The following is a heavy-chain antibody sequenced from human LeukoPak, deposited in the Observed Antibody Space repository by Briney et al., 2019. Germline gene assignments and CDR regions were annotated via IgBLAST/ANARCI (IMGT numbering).Heavy chain of an antibody. Sequence: TGGSLRLSCAASGFTFSDYYMARIRQAPGKGLEYISHISASGSTIHYGDSVKGRFTIFRDDARNSVYLQMTSLRAEDTATYFCARDCGGHCYSGFDYWGQGALVTVSS. CDR3: ARDCGGHCYSGFDY. V-gene: IGHV3-11*04. D-gene: IGHD2-21*02. J-gene: IGHJ4*02. CDR1: GFTFSDYY. CDR2: ISASGSTI.